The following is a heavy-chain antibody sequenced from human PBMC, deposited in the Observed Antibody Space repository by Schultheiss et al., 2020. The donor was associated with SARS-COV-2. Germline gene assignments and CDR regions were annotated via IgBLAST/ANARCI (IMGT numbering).Heavy chain of an antibody. D-gene: IGHD6-13*01. J-gene: IGHJ6*02. CDR1: GYTFTSYA. CDR3: ARTIVIAGTMDI. Sequence: GESLKISFKASGYTFTSYAMNWVRQAPGQGLEWMGWIHTSFGSPTYAQGLTGRFVFSVDTSVSTAYLQISALEAEDTAVYYCARTIVIAGTMDIWGQGTTVTVSS. V-gene: IGHV7-4-1*02. CDR2: IHTSFGSP.